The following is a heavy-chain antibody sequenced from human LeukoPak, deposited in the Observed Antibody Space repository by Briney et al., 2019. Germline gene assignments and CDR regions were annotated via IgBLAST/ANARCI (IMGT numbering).Heavy chain of an antibody. CDR1: GASTSNSGYY. D-gene: IGHD1-1*01. CDR2: IDYSGTT. Sequence: SETLSLTCIVSGASTSNSGYYWGWIRQPPGKGLEWIGNIDYSGTTYYNPSLNSRVTISLNTSKNQFSLKLTSVTATDTAVYYCVRDFPQWKLEFRSFDYWGQGTLVSVSS. J-gene: IGHJ4*02. V-gene: IGHV4-39*07. CDR3: VRDFPQWKLEFRSFDY.